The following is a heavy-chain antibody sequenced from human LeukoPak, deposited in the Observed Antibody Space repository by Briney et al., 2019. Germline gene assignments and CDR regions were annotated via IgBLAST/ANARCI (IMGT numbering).Heavy chain of an antibody. CDR2: ISGSDGRT. D-gene: IGHD5-18*01. V-gene: IGHV3-23*01. Sequence: PGGSLRLSCAASGLTFSHYAMSWVRQAPGKGLEWVSAISGSDGRTWYADSVKGRFTISRDNSKNTLYLQMNSLRAEDTAAYSCAKDLYDSYGSRFDYWGQGTLVTVSS. J-gene: IGHJ4*02. CDR3: AKDLYDSYGSRFDY. CDR1: GLTFSHYA.